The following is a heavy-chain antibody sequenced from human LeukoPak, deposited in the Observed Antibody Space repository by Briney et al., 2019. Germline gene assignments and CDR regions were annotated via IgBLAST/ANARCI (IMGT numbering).Heavy chain of an antibody. CDR2: ISTCNGDT. CDR3: AKDPSNTYGYQPYFDY. V-gene: IGHV1-18*01. CDR1: GYTFRNYG. J-gene: IGHJ4*02. Sequence: AAVKVSCKASGYTFRNYGISWVRQAPGQGLEWMGWISTCNGDTHYAPKVRGRVTITTDTSTSTAYMELNSLRSDDTANYYCAKDPSNTYGYQPYFDYWGQGTLVTVSS. D-gene: IGHD5-18*01.